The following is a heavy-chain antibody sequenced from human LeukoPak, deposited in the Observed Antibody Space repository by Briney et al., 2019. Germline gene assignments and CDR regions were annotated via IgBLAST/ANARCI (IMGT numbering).Heavy chain of an antibody. CDR1: GFTFSSYG. J-gene: IGHJ4*02. CDR2: IWYDGSHK. CDR3: AKSKYYYDSSGEN. D-gene: IGHD3-22*01. Sequence: GGSLRLSCAASGFTFSSYGVHWVRQAPGKGLEWVAIIWYDGSHKYYADSVKGRFTISRDNYKNMLYLQMNSLRAEDTAVYYCAKSKYYYDSSGENWGQGTLVTVSS. V-gene: IGHV3-30*02.